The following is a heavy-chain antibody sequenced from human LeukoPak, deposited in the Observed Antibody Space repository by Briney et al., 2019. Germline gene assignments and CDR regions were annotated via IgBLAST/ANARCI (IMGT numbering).Heavy chain of an antibody. D-gene: IGHD3-22*01. J-gene: IGHJ4*02. V-gene: IGHV3-23*01. Sequence: GGSLRLSCTVSGFTLSSYEMSWIRQAPGRGLEWVSSIDYSGGSSYYADSVKGRFTISRDNSKNTLYLQMNSLRAEDTAVYYCAVGLYYYDSSGYYSFDYWGQGTLVTVSS. CDR1: GFTLSSYE. CDR3: AVGLYYYDSSGYYSFDY. CDR2: IDYSGGSS.